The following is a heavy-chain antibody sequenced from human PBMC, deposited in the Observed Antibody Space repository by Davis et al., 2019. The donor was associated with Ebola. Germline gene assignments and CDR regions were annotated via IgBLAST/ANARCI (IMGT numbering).Heavy chain of an antibody. CDR1: GFTFSSYW. CDR3: TSTNGQDREDY. V-gene: IGHV3-7*03. Sequence: GGSLRLSCAASGFTFSSYWMSWVRQAPGKGLEWVANIKQDGSEKYYVDSVKGRFTISRDNAENSLYLQMNSLRGEDTAVYYCTSTNGQDREDYWGQGTLVTVSS. CDR2: IKQDGSEK. D-gene: IGHD1-1*01. J-gene: IGHJ4*02.